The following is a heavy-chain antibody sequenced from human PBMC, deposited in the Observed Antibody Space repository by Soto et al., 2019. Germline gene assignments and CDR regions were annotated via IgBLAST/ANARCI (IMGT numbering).Heavy chain of an antibody. D-gene: IGHD1-20*01. J-gene: IGHJ6*03. CDR2: ISYDGSNK. CDR1: GLTFSSYG. V-gene: IGHV3-30*18. CDR3: AKGGITGTTPYYYYYMDV. Sequence: PGGSLRVSSAASGLTFSSYGMHWVRQEPGKGLEWVAVISYDGSNKYYADSVKGRFTISRDNSKNTLYLQMNSLRAEDTAVYYCAKGGITGTTPYYYYYMDVWGKGTTVTVSS.